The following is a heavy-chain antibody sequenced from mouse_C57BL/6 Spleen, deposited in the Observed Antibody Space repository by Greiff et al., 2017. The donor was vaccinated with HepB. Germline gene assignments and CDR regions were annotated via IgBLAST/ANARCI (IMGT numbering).Heavy chain of an antibody. V-gene: IGHV5-17*01. CDR2: ISSGSSTI. J-gene: IGHJ3*01. D-gene: IGHD4-1*02. CDR1: GFTFSDYG. CDR3: AVPSTGTWAY. Sequence: EVQRVESGGGLVKPGGSLKLSCAASGFTFSDYGMHWVRQAPEKGLEWVAYISSGSSTIYYADTVKGRFTISRDNAKNTLFLQMTSLRSEDTAMYYCAVPSTGTWAYWGQGTLVTVSA.